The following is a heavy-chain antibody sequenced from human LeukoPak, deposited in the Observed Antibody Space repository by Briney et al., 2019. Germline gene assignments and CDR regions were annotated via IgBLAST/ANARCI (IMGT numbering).Heavy chain of an antibody. CDR3: ARAPTTVVTPDWFDP. Sequence: ASVKVSCKASGYTFTSYDINWVRQAPGQGLEWMGRMNPNSGNRGYAQKFQGRVTMTRNTSINTAYMELSSLRSEDTALYYCARAPTTVVTPDWFDPWGQGTLVTVSS. D-gene: IGHD4-23*01. CDR1: GYTFTSYD. V-gene: IGHV1-8*01. CDR2: MNPNSGNR. J-gene: IGHJ5*02.